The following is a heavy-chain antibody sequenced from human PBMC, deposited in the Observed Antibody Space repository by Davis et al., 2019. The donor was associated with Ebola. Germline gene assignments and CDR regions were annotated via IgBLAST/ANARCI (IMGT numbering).Heavy chain of an antibody. CDR1: GFTFSGHD. CDR2: RHTATDP. D-gene: IGHD3-22*01. V-gene: IGHV3-13*05. J-gene: IGHJ4*02. Sequence: GESLKISCAASGFTFSGHDMQWVRQATGKRLERVSGRHTATDPYHPGSVKGRFTISRDNSKNTLYLQMNSLRAEDTAVYYCARGRVDYYDSSAYHYFDYWGQGTLVTVSS. CDR3: ARGRVDYYDSSAYHYFDY.